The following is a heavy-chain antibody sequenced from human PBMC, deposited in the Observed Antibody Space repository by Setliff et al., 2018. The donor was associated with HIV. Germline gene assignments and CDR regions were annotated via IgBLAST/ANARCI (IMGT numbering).Heavy chain of an antibody. V-gene: IGHV4-34*01. CDR2: INHSGST. CDR3: ARGATLLPGYSDRWEYFYMDV. D-gene: IGHD5-12*01. CDR1: GGSFSEYY. Sequence: SETLSLTCAVYGGSFSEYYWSWIRQSPGKGLEWIGEINHSGSTHYNPPLKSRATISVDTSKNQFSLRPNSVTAADTAVYYCARGATLLPGYSDRWEYFYMDVWGKGTTVTV. J-gene: IGHJ6*03.